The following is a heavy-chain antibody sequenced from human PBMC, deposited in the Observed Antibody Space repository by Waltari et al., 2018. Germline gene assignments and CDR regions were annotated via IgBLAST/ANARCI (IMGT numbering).Heavy chain of an antibody. V-gene: IGHV1-24*01. Sequence: QVQLVPSGAEVKTPGVSVKVPCKVSGYTFTELSMHWVRQAPGKGFEWMGGFDPEEGERIYAQKFQGRVTMTEDTSTDTAYMELNSLRSDDTAVYYCIGEYSRSSIGWGQGTLVTVSS. J-gene: IGHJ4*02. D-gene: IGHD6-6*01. CDR1: GYTFTELS. CDR3: IGEYSRSSIG. CDR2: FDPEEGER.